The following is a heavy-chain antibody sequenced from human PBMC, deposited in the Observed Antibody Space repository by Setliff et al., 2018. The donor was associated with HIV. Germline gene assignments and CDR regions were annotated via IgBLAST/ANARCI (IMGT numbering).Heavy chain of an antibody. J-gene: IGHJ3*02. Sequence: SETLSLTCAVSGGSISDDKWWDWVRQPPGKGLEWIGEIYHTGRTNYDSSLKSRVTMSVDKTKNQFSLKLSSVTAADTAVYYCARRGYDAFDIWGQGTMVTVSS. CDR2: IYHTGRT. V-gene: IGHV4-4*02. CDR1: GGSISDDKW. CDR3: ARRGYDAFDI. D-gene: IGHD2-15*01.